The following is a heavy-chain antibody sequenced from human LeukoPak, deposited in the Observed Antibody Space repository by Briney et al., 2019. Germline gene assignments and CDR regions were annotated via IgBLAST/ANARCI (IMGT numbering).Heavy chain of an antibody. Sequence: PSETLSLTCTVSGGSISSSSYYWGWIRQPPGKGLEWIGSIYYSGSTYYNPSLKSRVTISVDTSKNQFSLKLSSVTAADTAVNYCARRSSSDIVVVPAATFDYWGQGTLVTVSS. D-gene: IGHD2-2*01. CDR2: IYYSGST. V-gene: IGHV4-39*01. CDR1: GGSISSSSYY. J-gene: IGHJ4*02. CDR3: ARRSSSDIVVVPAATFDY.